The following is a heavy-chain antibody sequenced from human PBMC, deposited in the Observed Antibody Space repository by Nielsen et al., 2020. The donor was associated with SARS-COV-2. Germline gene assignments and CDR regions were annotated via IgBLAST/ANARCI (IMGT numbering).Heavy chain of an antibody. Sequence: VRQAPGKGLVWVSRINSDGSSTSYADSVKGRFTISRDNAKNTLYLQMNSLRAEDTAVYYCARGVGAFGVVIMIDYGMDVWGQGTTVTVSS. J-gene: IGHJ6*02. V-gene: IGHV3-74*01. CDR3: ARGVGAFGVVIMIDYGMDV. D-gene: IGHD3-3*01. CDR2: INSDGSST.